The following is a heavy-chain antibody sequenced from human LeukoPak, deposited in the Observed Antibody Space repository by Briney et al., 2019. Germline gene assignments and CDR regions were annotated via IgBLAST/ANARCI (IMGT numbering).Heavy chain of an antibody. J-gene: IGHJ3*02. CDR3: ARLHSSGWMRDAFDI. Sequence: PSETLSLTCAVYGGSFSGYYWSWIRQPPGKGLEWIGEINHSGSTNYNPSLKSRVTISVDTSKNQFSLKLSSVTAADTAVYYCARLHSSGWMRDAFDIWGQGTMVTVSS. CDR1: GGSFSGYY. CDR2: INHSGST. D-gene: IGHD3-22*01. V-gene: IGHV4-34*01.